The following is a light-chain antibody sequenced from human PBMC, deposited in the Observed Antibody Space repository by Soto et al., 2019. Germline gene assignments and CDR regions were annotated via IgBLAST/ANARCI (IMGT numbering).Light chain of an antibody. Sequence: SALTQPPSVSGSPGQSVTISCTGTSSDVGSYNRVSWYQQPPGTAPKVMIYEVSNRPSGVPDRFSGSKSGNTASLTISGLQPEDEADYYCYSSTSSNPYVFGTGTKVTVL. CDR1: SSDVGSYNR. CDR3: YSSTSSNPYV. J-gene: IGLJ1*01. V-gene: IGLV2-18*02. CDR2: EVS.